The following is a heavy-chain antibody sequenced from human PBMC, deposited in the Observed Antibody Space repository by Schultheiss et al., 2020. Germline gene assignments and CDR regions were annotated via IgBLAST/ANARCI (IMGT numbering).Heavy chain of an antibody. J-gene: IGHJ4*02. CDR2: INHSGST. D-gene: IGHD7-27*01. CDR1: GGSISSYY. V-gene: IGHV4-34*01. Sequence: SQTLSLTCTVSGGSISSYYWSWIRQPPGKGLEWIGEINHSGSTYYNPSLKSRVTISVDTSKNQFSLKLSSVTAADTAVYYCARTQLGISGFDYWGQGTLVTVSS. CDR3: ARTQLGISGFDY.